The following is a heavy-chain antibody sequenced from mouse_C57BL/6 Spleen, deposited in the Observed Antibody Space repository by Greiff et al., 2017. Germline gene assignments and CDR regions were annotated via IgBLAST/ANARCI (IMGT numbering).Heavy chain of an antibody. CDR2: ISYDGSN. D-gene: IGHD4-1*01. CDR1: GYSITSGYY. CDR3: AREETGHFDY. J-gene: IGHJ2*01. Sequence: VQLKESGPGLVKPSQSLSLTCSVTGYSITSGYYWNWIRQFPGNKLEWMGYISYDGSNNYNPSLKNRISITRDTSKNQFFLKLNSVTTEDTATYYCAREETGHFDYWGQGTTLTVSS. V-gene: IGHV3-6*01.